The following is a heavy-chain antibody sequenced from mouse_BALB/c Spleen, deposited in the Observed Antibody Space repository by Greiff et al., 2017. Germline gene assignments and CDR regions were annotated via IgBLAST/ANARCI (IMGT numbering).Heavy chain of an antibody. CDR3: ASLTGGFDY. J-gene: IGHJ2*01. D-gene: IGHD4-1*01. CDR2: INPSNGRT. CDR1: GYTFTSYW. V-gene: IGHV1S81*02. Sequence: QVQLQQPGAELVKPGASVKLSCKASGYTFTSYWMHWVKQRPGQGLEWIGEINPSNGRTNYNEKFKSKATLTVDKSSSTAYMQLSSLTSEDSAVYYCASLTGGFDYWGQGTPLTVSA.